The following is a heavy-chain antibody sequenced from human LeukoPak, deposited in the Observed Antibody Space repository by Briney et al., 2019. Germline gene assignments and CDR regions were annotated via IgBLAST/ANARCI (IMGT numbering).Heavy chain of an antibody. V-gene: IGHV5-51*01. CDR2: IYPDDSDI. Sequence: GESLKISCKGSGYRFTDYWIGWVRQMPGKGLECMGIIYPDDSDIRYSPSFQGQVTISADKSISTACLQWSSLKASDTAMYYCARHLRLWQNWFDPWGQGTLVTVSS. CDR3: ARHLRLWQNWFDP. J-gene: IGHJ5*02. D-gene: IGHD5-18*01. CDR1: GYRFTDYW.